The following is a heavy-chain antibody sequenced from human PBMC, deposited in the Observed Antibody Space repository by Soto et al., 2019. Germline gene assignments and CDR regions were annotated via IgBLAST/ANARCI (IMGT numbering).Heavy chain of an antibody. V-gene: IGHV3-30*18. CDR3: ANGLYSSGWYYFDY. CDR2: ISYDGSNK. Sequence: SLRLSCAASGFTFSSYGLHLVRQAPGKGLEWVAVISYDGSNKYYADSVKGRFTISRDNSKNTLYLQMNSLRAEDTAVYYCANGLYSSGWYYFDYWGQGTLVTVSS. CDR1: GFTFSSYG. D-gene: IGHD6-19*01. J-gene: IGHJ4*02.